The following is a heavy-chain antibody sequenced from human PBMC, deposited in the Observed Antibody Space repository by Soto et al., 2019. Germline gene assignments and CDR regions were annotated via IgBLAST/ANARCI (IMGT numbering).Heavy chain of an antibody. CDR2: IIPIFGTA. J-gene: IGHJ6*02. CDR1: GGTFSSYA. V-gene: IGHV1-69*01. Sequence: QVQLVQSGAEVKKPGSSVKVSCKASGGTFSSYAISWVRQAPGQGLEWMGGIIPIFGTANYAQKFQGRVTITADESTSTAYMELSSLRSEDTAVYYCARDEEPPNYDFWSGYTGGYGMDVWGQGTTVTVSS. CDR3: ARDEEPPNYDFWSGYTGGYGMDV. D-gene: IGHD3-3*01.